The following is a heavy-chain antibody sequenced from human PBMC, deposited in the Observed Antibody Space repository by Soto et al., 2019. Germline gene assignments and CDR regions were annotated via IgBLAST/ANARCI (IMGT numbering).Heavy chain of an antibody. J-gene: IGHJ4*02. Sequence: SETLSLTCTVSGDSVSNGYFYWSWIRQPPGKGLEWIGNIYYSGSTTYNPSLKSRVTISVDKWKNQFSLQLRSMTAADTAVYYCAAHSGSTYGPLDYWGQGTQVTVSS. CDR3: AAHSGSTYGPLDY. V-gene: IGHV4-61*01. CDR1: GDSVSNGYFY. D-gene: IGHD3-10*01. CDR2: IYYSGST.